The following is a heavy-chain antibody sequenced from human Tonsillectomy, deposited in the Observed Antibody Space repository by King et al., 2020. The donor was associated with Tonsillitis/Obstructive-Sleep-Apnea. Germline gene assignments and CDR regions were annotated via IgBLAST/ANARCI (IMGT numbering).Heavy chain of an antibody. J-gene: IGHJ6*02. V-gene: IGHV5-51*03. Sequence: VQLVESGAEVKKPGESLKISCKGSGYSFTSYWIGWVRQMPGKGLEWMGIIYPGDSDTRYSPSFQGQVTISADKSISTAYLQWSSLKASDTAMYYCARLPVVVVPAAPAPGYYYGMDVWGQGTTVTVSS. CDR2: IYPGDSDT. CDR1: GYSFTSYW. CDR3: ARLPVVVVPAAPAPGYYYGMDV. D-gene: IGHD2-2*01.